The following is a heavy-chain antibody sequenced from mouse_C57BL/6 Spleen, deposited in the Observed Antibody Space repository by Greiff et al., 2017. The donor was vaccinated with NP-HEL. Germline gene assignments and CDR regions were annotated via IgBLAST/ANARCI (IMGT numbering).Heavy chain of an antibody. Sequence: VKLKESGAELARPGASVKLSCKASGYTFTSYGISWVKQRTGQGLEWIGEIYPRSGNTYYNEKFKGKATLTADKSSSTAYMELRSLTSEDSAVYFCARDDDYNDYAMDYWGQGTSVTVSS. D-gene: IGHD2-3*01. CDR2: IYPRSGNT. CDR1: GYTFTSYG. J-gene: IGHJ4*01. V-gene: IGHV1-81*01. CDR3: ARDDDYNDYAMDY.